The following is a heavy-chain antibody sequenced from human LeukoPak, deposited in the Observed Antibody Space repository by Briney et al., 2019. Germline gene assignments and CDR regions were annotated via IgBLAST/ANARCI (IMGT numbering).Heavy chain of an antibody. CDR2: RYYSGST. CDR1: GGSIGSYY. D-gene: IGHD6-19*01. Sequence: SETLSLTCSVSGGSIGSYYWNWIRQPPGKGLEWIGYRYYSGSTNYNPSLKSRVTISVDTSKNQFSLKRSSVTAADTAVYYCARLIAVAGNYHYYYGMDVWGQGTTVTVS. CDR3: ARLIAVAGNYHYYYGMDV. J-gene: IGHJ6*02. V-gene: IGHV4-59*08.